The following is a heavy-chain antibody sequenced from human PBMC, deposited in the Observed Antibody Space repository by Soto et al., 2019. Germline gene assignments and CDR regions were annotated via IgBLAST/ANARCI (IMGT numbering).Heavy chain of an antibody. CDR1: GLSFIGYY. CDR2: IYNSGRT. D-gene: IGHD3-3*01. J-gene: IGHJ5*02. Sequence: TLSLTCAVYGLSFIGYYLSCIRQPPGNGLEWIVSIYNSGRTYYNPSLKSRVTISVDTSKNQFYLKLSYVTAAEADVYYCERLRLLEWLLRGSWFDPWGQGTLVTVS. V-gene: IGHV4-34*01. CDR3: ERLRLLEWLLRGSWFDP.